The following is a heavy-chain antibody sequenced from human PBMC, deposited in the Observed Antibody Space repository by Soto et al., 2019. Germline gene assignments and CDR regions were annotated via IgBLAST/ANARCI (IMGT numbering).Heavy chain of an antibody. V-gene: IGHV3-30*18. Sequence: PGGSLSLSCAASGSTFSSYGMHWVRQAPGKGLEWVAVISYDGSNKYYADSVKGRFTISRDNSKNTLYLQMNSLRAEDTAVYYCAKYRYGDYGNYYYGMDVWGQGTTVTVSS. J-gene: IGHJ6*02. CDR1: GSTFSSYG. D-gene: IGHD4-17*01. CDR3: AKYRYGDYGNYYYGMDV. CDR2: ISYDGSNK.